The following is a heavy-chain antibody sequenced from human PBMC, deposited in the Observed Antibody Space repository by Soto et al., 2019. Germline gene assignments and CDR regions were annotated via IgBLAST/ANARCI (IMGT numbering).Heavy chain of an antibody. D-gene: IGHD6-13*01. CDR2: IWYDGSKI. J-gene: IGHJ6*01. Sequence: QVQLVQSGGGVVQPGGSLRLFCAASGFTFSSYGMHWVRQAPGKGLEWVAVIWYDGSKIYYADSVKGRFTISRDNSKSTLYLQMNSLRAEDTAVYYCARPLEQHQLGFGMDVWGQGSPVTVSS. CDR1: GFTFSSYG. CDR3: ARPLEQHQLGFGMDV. V-gene: IGHV3-33*01.